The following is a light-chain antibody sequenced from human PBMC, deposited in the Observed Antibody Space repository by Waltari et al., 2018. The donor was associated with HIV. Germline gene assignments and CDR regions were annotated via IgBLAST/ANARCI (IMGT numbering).Light chain of an antibody. Sequence: DIQLTQCPSFLSASVGDKVTITCRASQAIANFVAWYQQKPGKAPNLLIFGATSLHTGVPSRFSGSCSGTEFTLTINGLQPEDFATYYCQQLKSFGPGTKVDI. CDR2: GAT. V-gene: IGKV1-9*01. J-gene: IGKJ3*01. CDR1: QAIANF. CDR3: QQLKS.